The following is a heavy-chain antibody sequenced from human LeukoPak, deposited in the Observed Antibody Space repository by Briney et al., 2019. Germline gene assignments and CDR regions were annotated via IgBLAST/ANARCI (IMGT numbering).Heavy chain of an antibody. Sequence: SETLSLTCTVSGGSISSSSYYWGWIRQPPGKGLEWIGSIYYSGSTYYNPSLKSRVTISVDTSKNQFSLKLSSVTAADTAVYYCARRGGDCTNGVCYLFDYWGQGTLVTVS. V-gene: IGHV4-39*01. CDR2: IYYSGST. CDR1: GGSISSSSYY. J-gene: IGHJ4*02. CDR3: ARRGGDCTNGVCYLFDY. D-gene: IGHD2-8*01.